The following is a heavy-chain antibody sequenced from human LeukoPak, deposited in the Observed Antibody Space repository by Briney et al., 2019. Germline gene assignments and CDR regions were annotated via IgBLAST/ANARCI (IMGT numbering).Heavy chain of an antibody. CDR2: INPSGGST. CDR1: GYTFTSYY. Sequence: ASVNVSCKASGYTFTSYYMHWVRQAPGQGLEWMGLINPSGGSTSYAQKFQGRVTMTRDTSTSTVYMELSSLRTEDTAVYYCARGVDMVRGVTNWFDPWGQGTLVTVSS. CDR3: ARGVDMVRGVTNWFDP. D-gene: IGHD3-10*01. V-gene: IGHV1-46*01. J-gene: IGHJ5*02.